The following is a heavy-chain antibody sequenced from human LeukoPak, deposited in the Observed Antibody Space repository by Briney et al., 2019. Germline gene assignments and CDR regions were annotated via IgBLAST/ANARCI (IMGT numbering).Heavy chain of an antibody. J-gene: IGHJ4*02. CDR3: ATYCGGDCYSEHIDY. Sequence: GGSLRLSCAASGFTFSNYWMHWVRQAPGKGLVWVSRIYTDGSSTNYADSVKGRFTISRDNAKNTLYLQMNSLRAEDTAVYYCATYCGGDCYSEHIDYWGQGTLVTVSS. V-gene: IGHV3-74*01. D-gene: IGHD2-21*02. CDR1: GFTFSNYW. CDR2: IYTDGSST.